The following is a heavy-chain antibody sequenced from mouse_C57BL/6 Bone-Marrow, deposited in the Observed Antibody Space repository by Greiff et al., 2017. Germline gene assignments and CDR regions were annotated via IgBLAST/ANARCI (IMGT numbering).Heavy chain of an antibody. CDR3: AKLGWLPYFY. Sequence: LQESGAELARPGASVKLSCKASGYTFTSYGISWVKQRTGQGLEWIGEIYPRSGNTYYNEKFNGKDTLTADKSSSTAYMELRSLTSEDSAVYFCAKLGWLPYFYWGQGTTLTVSS. V-gene: IGHV1-81*01. D-gene: IGHD2-3*01. CDR1: GYTFTSYG. CDR2: IYPRSGNT. J-gene: IGHJ2*01.